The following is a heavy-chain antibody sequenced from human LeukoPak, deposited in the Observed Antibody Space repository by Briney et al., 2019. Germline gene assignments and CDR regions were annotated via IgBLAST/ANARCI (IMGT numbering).Heavy chain of an antibody. CDR1: GYTFTDYY. V-gene: IGHV1-2*02. J-gene: IGHJ4*02. Sequence: RASVKVSFKASGYTFTDYYMHWLRQAPGQGLEWMGWINPNSGGTNYAQRFQGRVTMTRDTAISTAYMELIRLISDDTAVYYCATYSSAYYSGFDYWGQGTLVTVSS. CDR2: INPNSGGT. D-gene: IGHD3-22*01. CDR3: ATYSSAYYSGFDY.